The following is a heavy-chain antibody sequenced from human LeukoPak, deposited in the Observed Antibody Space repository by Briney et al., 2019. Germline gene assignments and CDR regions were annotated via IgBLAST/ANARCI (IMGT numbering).Heavy chain of an antibody. J-gene: IGHJ4*02. V-gene: IGHV3-33*01. CDR2: IWYDGSNK. CDR1: GFTFSSYG. CDR3: ARDGHSGSYGFDY. D-gene: IGHD1-26*01. Sequence: GGSLRLSCAASGFTFSSYGMHWVRQAPGKGLEWVAVIWYDGSNKYYADSVKGRFTISRDNSKNTLYLQMNSLRAEDTAVYYCARDGHSGSYGFDYWGQGTLVTVSS.